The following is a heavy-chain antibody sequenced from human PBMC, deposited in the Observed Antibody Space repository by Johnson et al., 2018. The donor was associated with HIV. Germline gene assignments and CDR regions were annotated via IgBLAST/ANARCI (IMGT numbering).Heavy chain of an antibody. J-gene: IGHJ3*02. V-gene: IGHV3-20*04. CDR2: INWNGGST. CDR3: ARAAEYCTNGVCYYAFDI. CDR1: GFPFNDYG. Sequence: VQLVESGGGVVRPGGSLRLSCVASGFPFNDYGMTWVRQVPGKGLEWVSGINWNGGSTDYADSVKGRFTISRDNAKNSLYLQMNSLRAENTALFYCARAAEYCTNGVCYYAFDIWGQGTMVTVSS. D-gene: IGHD2-8*01.